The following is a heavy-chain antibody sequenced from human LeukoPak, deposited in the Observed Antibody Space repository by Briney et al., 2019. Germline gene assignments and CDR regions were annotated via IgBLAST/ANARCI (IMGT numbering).Heavy chain of an antibody. CDR3: ARGPRRVEATVGSYFDS. CDR1: GYTFTSYY. D-gene: IGHD1-26*01. V-gene: IGHV1-46*01. J-gene: IGHJ4*02. CDR2: INPSGGST. Sequence: ASVKVSCKASGYTFTSYYMHWVRQAPGQGLEWMGIINPSGGSTSYAQKFEGRVTITTDESTSSANMELSSLRPEDTAVYYCARGPRRVEATVGSYFDSWGQGTLVVVSS.